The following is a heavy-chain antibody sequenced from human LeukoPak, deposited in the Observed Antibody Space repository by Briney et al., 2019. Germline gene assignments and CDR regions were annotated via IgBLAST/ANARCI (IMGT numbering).Heavy chain of an antibody. Sequence: ASVKVSCKASRYTFTSYYMHWVRQAPGQGLEWMGIINPSGGSTSYAQKFQGRVTMTRDMSTSTVYMELSSLRSEDTAVYYCARDMREGIQLWLRTGPGAFDIWGQGTMVTVSS. D-gene: IGHD5-18*01. CDR2: INPSGGST. V-gene: IGHV1-46*01. CDR1: RYTFTSYY. CDR3: ARDMREGIQLWLRTGPGAFDI. J-gene: IGHJ3*02.